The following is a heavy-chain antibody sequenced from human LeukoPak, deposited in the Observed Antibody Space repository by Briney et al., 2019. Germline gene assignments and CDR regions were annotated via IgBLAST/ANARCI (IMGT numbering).Heavy chain of an antibody. Sequence: SETLSLTCAVPVYSISSGYYWGWIRQPPGKGLEWIGSIYHSGSTYYNPPLKSRVTISVETPKNQFSPNLSSVTAADTAVYYCARHANHYYYYMDVWGKGTTVTVSS. V-gene: IGHV4-38-2*01. CDR1: VYSISSGYY. J-gene: IGHJ6*03. CDR3: ARHANHYYYYMDV. D-gene: IGHD4/OR15-4a*01. CDR2: IYHSGST.